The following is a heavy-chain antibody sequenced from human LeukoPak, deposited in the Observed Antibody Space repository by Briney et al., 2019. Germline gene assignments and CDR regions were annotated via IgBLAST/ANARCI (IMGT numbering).Heavy chain of an antibody. Sequence: GSVKVSCKVSGYNLTELSMHWVRQAPGKGLEWMGGFDPEDGETIYAQKFQGRVTMTEDTSTDTAYMELSSLRSEDTAVYYCATPPHCSSTSCHDYWGQGTLVTVSS. CDR2: FDPEDGET. D-gene: IGHD2-2*01. CDR3: ATPPHCSSTSCHDY. CDR1: GYNLTELS. J-gene: IGHJ4*02. V-gene: IGHV1-24*01.